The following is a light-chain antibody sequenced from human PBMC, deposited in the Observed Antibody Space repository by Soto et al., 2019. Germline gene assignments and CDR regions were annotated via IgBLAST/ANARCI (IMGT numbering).Light chain of an antibody. CDR1: QSISSIY. V-gene: IGKV3-20*01. J-gene: IGKJ5*01. CDR3: QHYGSSLIT. CDR2: GAS. Sequence: EIVLTQSPGTLSLSPVERATLSFRASQSISSIYLAWYQQKPGQAPRLLIYGASSRATGIPDRFSGSGSGTDFTLTISRLEPEDFAVYFCQHYGSSLITFGQGTRLEI.